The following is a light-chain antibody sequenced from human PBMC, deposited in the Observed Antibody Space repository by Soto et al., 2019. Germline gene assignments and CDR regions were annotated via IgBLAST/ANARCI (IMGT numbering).Light chain of an antibody. CDR1: SSNIGAGYD. CDR3: QSYDSSLIGWV. Sequence: QSVLTQPPSVSGAPGQRVTISCTGSSSNIGAGYDVHWYQQLPGTAPKLLIYGNSNRPSGVPDRFSGSKSGTSASLAITGLQATVEADYYCQSYDSSLIGWVFGGGTKLTVL. CDR2: GNS. V-gene: IGLV1-40*01. J-gene: IGLJ3*02.